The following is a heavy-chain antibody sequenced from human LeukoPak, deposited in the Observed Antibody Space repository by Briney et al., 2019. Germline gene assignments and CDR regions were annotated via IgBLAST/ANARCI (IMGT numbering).Heavy chain of an antibody. V-gene: IGHV3-30*02. J-gene: IGHJ4*02. Sequence: GGSLRLSCAASGFTFSSYGMHWVHQAPGKGLEWVAFIRYDGSNKYYADSVKGRFTISRDNAKNSLYLQMNSLRAEDTAVYYCARGADYFDYWGQGALVTVSS. CDR2: IRYDGSNK. CDR1: GFTFSSYG. CDR3: ARGADYFDY.